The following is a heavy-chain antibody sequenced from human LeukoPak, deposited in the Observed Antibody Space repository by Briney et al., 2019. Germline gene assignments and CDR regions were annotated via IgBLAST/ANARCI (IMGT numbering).Heavy chain of an antibody. CDR1: GFTFSSYT. V-gene: IGHV3-64D*06. J-gene: IGHJ4*02. Sequence: GGSLRLSCSASGFTFSSYTVHWVRQAPGKGLEFVSAITSTGGNTYYADSVTGRFTLSRDNSKNTLYLQMSSLRTEDTAVYYCVIVRGYFDSSGTDYWGQGTLVTVSS. CDR2: ITSTGGNT. D-gene: IGHD3-9*01. CDR3: VIVRGYFDSSGTDY.